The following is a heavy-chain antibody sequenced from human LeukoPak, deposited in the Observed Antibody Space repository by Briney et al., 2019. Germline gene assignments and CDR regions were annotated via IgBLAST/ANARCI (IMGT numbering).Heavy chain of an antibody. CDR2: INPNNGGT. CDR3: ARGPRTNWFDP. CDR1: GYTFTDYY. Sequence: ASVKVSCKTSGYTFTDYYMHWVRQAPGQGREWMGWINPNNGGTNYAQKFQGRVTMTRDTSISTAYMELSRLRSDDTAVYYCARGPRTNWFDPWGQGTLVTVSS. J-gene: IGHJ5*02. D-gene: IGHD1-14*01. V-gene: IGHV1-2*02.